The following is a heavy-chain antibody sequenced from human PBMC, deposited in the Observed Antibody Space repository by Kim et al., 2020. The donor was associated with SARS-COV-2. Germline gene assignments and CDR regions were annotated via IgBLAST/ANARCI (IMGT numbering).Heavy chain of an antibody. J-gene: IGHJ3*02. CDR1: GYTLTELS. V-gene: IGHV1-24*01. Sequence: ASVKVSCKVSGYTLTELSMHWVRQAPGKGLEWMGGFDPEDGETIYAQKFQGRVTMTEDTSTDTAYMELSSLRSEDTAVYYCATESIDSSGPRRAFDIWGQGTMVTVSS. CDR3: ATESIDSSGPRRAFDI. CDR2: FDPEDGET. D-gene: IGHD3-22*01.